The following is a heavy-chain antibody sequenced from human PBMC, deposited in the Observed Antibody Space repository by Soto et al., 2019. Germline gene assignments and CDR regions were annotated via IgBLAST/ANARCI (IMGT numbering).Heavy chain of an antibody. D-gene: IGHD3-10*01. CDR3: AREVEGSYSPADF. CDR1: GYTFTDHG. J-gene: IGHJ4*02. CDR2: VSSYNGNT. Sequence: QVQLVQSGPEVKKPGASVTVSCKTSGYTFTDHGIDWVRQAPGQGLEWVGWVSSYNGNTNYAYNLKDRVIMTTDASTSTAYMELRGLRSDDPAVYYCAREVEGSYSPADFWGQGTPVTFSS. V-gene: IGHV1-18*01.